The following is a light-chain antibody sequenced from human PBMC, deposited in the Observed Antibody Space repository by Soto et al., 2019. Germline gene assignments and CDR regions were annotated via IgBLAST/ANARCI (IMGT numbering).Light chain of an antibody. J-gene: IGLJ1*01. CDR1: SSDVGGYNY. CDR3: TSYTSTDTLLYV. Sequence: QSALTQPASVSGSPGQSITISCTGTSSDVGGYNYVSWYQQHPGKAPKLLIYEVSHRPSGVSNRVSGSNSGNTASLTISGLQAEDEADYYCTSYTSTDTLLYVFGTGTKLTVL. V-gene: IGLV2-14*01. CDR2: EVS.